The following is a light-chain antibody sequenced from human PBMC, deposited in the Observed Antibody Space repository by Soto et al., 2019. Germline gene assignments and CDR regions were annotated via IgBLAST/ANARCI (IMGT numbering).Light chain of an antibody. Sequence: QVTQSPSSVFASVGDRVTNHFRAGPGNRRLLVWYQQKPGKAPKLLIYAASSLQSGVPSRFSGSGSGTDFTLTISSLQPEDFATYYCQQTNSFPRTFGQGTKVEIK. CDR3: QQTNSFPRT. CDR1: PGNRRL. V-gene: IGKV1-12*01. J-gene: IGKJ1*01. CDR2: AAS.